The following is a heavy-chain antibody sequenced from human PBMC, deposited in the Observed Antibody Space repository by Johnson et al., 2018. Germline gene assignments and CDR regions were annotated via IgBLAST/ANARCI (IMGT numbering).Heavy chain of an antibody. CDR2: FDPEDGET. CDR3: ATNIMAGSGDGMEV. J-gene: IGHJ6*02. D-gene: IGHD3-10*01. CDR1: GYTLTELS. Sequence: VQLVESGAEVKKPGASVKVSCKVSGYTLTELSMHWVRQAPGKGLEWMGGFDPEDGETIYAQKFQGRVTMTEDTSTDTAYMELSRLRSEDTAVYSCATNIMAGSGDGMEVWGQGTTVTVSS. V-gene: IGHV1-24*01.